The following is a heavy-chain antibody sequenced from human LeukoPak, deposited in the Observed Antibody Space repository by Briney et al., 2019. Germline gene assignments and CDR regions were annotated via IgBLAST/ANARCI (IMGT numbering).Heavy chain of an antibody. Sequence: SETLSLTCAVYGGSFSGYYWSWIRQPPGKGLEWIGEINHSGSTNHNPSLKSRVTISVDTSKNQFSLKLRSVTAADTAVYHCARYSNYVSYNWFDPWGQGTLVTVSS. J-gene: IGHJ5*02. CDR1: GGSFSGYY. CDR2: INHSGST. D-gene: IGHD4-11*01. V-gene: IGHV4-34*01. CDR3: ARYSNYVSYNWFDP.